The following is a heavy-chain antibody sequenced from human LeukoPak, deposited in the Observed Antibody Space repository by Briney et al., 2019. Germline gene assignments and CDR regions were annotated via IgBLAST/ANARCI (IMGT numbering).Heavy chain of an antibody. CDR3: APRGDYGDYRPFDY. J-gene: IGHJ4*02. CDR1: GFTFSSYS. D-gene: IGHD4-17*01. V-gene: IGHV3-48*01. Sequence: PGGSLRLSCAASGFTFSSYSMNCVRQAPGKGLEWVSYISSSSGSIYYADSVKGRFTISRDNAKNSLYLQMNSLRAEDTAVYYCAPRGDYGDYRPFDYWGQGTLVTVSS. CDR2: ISSSSGSI.